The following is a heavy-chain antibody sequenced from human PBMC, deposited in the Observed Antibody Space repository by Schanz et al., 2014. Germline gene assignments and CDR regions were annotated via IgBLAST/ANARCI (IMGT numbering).Heavy chain of an antibody. CDR2: ISGSSIHK. V-gene: IGHV3-11*06. J-gene: IGHJ3*01. D-gene: IGHD3-22*01. Sequence: QVYLVESGGDLDKPGGSLRLSCAASGFTFSDFYMGWIRQTPGKGLEWVSHISGSSIHKNYADSVKGRFTISRDNSRNTLFNQMRRLRIDDTCVYYYARGRRVVARIFDVWGQGTVVTVSS. CDR3: ARGRRVVARIFDV. CDR1: GFTFSDFY.